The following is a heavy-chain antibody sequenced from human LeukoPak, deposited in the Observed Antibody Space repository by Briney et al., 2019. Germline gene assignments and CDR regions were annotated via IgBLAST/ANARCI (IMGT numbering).Heavy chain of an antibody. V-gene: IGHV1-18*01. Sequence: ASVKVSCKASGYTFTSYGISWVRQAPEQGLEWMGWISAYNGNTNYAQKLQGRVTMTTDTSTSTAYMELRSLRSDDTAVYYCARDQRYCSSTSCYRDFDCWGQGTLVTVSS. CDR1: GYTFTSYG. D-gene: IGHD2-2*01. J-gene: IGHJ4*02. CDR3: ARDQRYCSSTSCYRDFDC. CDR2: ISAYNGNT.